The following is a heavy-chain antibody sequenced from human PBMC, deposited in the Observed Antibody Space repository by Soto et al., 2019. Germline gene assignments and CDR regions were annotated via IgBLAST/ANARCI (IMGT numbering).Heavy chain of an antibody. Sequence: EVQLLESGGGLVQRGGSLRLSCAASGFTFRTYAMNWVRQAPGKGLEWVSALSGNGGSTYYADPVKGRFTISRDNSQNTLYSEMNSLRADDTAVYYCARGWVGYCSGGSCAGPFDYWGQGTLVTVSS. CDR2: LSGNGGST. CDR1: GFTFRTYA. J-gene: IGHJ4*02. D-gene: IGHD2-15*01. CDR3: ARGWVGYCSGGSCAGPFDY. V-gene: IGHV3-23*01.